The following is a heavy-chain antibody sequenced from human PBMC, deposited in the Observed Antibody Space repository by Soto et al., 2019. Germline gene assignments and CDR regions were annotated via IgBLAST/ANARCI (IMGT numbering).Heavy chain of an antibody. CDR2: ISGSGGST. CDR3: AKGRIEAHYDFWSGPKRGYYYMDV. J-gene: IGHJ6*03. CDR1: GFTFRSYA. D-gene: IGHD3-3*01. V-gene: IGHV3-23*01. Sequence: GGSMRLSCAAAGFTFRSYAMSWVRQAPGKGLEWVSAISGSGGSTYYADSVKGRFTISRDNSKNTLYLQMNSLRAEDTAVYYCAKGRIEAHYDFWSGPKRGYYYMDVWGKGTTVTVSS.